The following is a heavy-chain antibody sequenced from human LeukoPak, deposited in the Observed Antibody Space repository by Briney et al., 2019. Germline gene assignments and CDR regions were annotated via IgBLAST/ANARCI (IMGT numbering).Heavy chain of an antibody. D-gene: IGHD6-6*01. Sequence: SETLSLTCTVSGGSISSGGYYWSWIRQPPGKGLEWIGYIYHSGSTYYNPSLKSRVTISVDRSKNQFSLKLSSVTAAGTAVYYCARDRGIGAYSSSSRSAFGIWGQGTMVTVSS. J-gene: IGHJ3*02. V-gene: IGHV4-30-2*01. CDR3: ARDRGIGAYSSSSRSAFGI. CDR1: GGSISSGGYY. CDR2: IYHSGST.